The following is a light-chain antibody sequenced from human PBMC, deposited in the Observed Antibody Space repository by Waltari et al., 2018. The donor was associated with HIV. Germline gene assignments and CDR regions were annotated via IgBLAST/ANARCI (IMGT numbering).Light chain of an antibody. CDR1: NSDVGGYNY. J-gene: IGLJ1*01. CDR2: EVT. Sequence: QSALTQPASVSGSPGQSITISCTGTNSDVGGYNYVSWYQQHPAKAPRLIIFEVTKRPPGISTRFSGSKSGNSASLTISGLQSEDEADYYCDSYTPQSFHVFGSGTRVTVL. V-gene: IGLV2-14*01. CDR3: DSYTPQSFHV.